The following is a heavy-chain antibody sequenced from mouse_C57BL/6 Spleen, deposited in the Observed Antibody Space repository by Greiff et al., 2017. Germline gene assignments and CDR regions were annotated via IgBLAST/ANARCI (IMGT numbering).Heavy chain of an antibody. CDR3: ARYGDGYYDFDY. CDR2: IRNKANGYTT. CDR1: GFNFTDYY. D-gene: IGHD2-3*01. V-gene: IGHV7-3*01. Sequence: EVKLMESGGGLVQPGGSLSLSCAASGFNFTDYYMSWVRQPPGKALEWLGFIRNKANGYTTEYSASVKGRFTISRDNSQSILYLQMNALRAEDSATYYCARYGDGYYDFDYWGQGTTLTVSS. J-gene: IGHJ2*01.